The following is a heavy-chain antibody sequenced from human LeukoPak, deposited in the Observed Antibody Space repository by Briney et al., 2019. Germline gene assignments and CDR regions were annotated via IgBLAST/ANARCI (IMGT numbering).Heavy chain of an antibody. Sequence: GGSLRLSCSAFGFTFSSCAMHWVRQAPGKGLEYVSAISSNGGSTYYADSVKGRFTISRDNSKNTLYLQMNSLRPEDTAVYYCAKPAKSLTVTTSEYFHRWGQGTLVTVSS. D-gene: IGHD4-17*01. CDR2: ISSNGGST. J-gene: IGHJ1*01. V-gene: IGHV3-64*04. CDR1: GFTFSSCA. CDR3: AKPAKSLTVTTSEYFHR.